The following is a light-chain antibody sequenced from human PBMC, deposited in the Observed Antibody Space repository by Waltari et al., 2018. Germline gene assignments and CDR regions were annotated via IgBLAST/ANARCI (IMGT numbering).Light chain of an antibody. CDR3: QQLNIYPVT. CDR2: GTS. V-gene: IGKV1-9*01. J-gene: IGKJ5*01. Sequence: DIQLTQSPSCLSALVGDRVTITCRASQDVAGYLAWYQQKPGKAPRLLIYGTSTLHSGVPSRFSGSGSGTEFTLTVSSLQPEDFATYYCQQLNIYPVTFGQGTRLEIK. CDR1: QDVAGY.